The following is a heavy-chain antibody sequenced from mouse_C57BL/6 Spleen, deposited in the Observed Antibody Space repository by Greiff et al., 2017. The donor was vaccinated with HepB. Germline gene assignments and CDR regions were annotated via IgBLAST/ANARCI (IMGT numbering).Heavy chain of an antibody. CDR2: IRSKSSNYAT. J-gene: IGHJ4*01. CDR1: GFTFNTYA. CDR3: VRLGAGTNYYAMDY. V-gene: IGHV10-3*01. Sequence: EVNVVESGGGLVQPKGSLKLSCAASGFTFNTYAMHWVRQAPGKGLEWVARIRSKSSNYATYYADSVKDRFTISRDDSQSMLYLQMNNLKTEDTAMYYCVRLGAGTNYYAMDYWGQGTSVTVSS. D-gene: IGHD4-1*01.